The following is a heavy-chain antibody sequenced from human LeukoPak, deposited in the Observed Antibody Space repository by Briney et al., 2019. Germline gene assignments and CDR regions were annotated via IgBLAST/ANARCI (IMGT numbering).Heavy chain of an antibody. CDR2: ISAYNGNT. Sequence: ASVKVSCKASGCTFTSYGISWVRQAPGQGLEWMGWISAYNGNTNYAQKLQGRVTMTTDTSTSTAYMELRSLRSDDTAVYYCARDLPERIAVAGTSAFDIWGQGTMVTVSS. CDR3: ARDLPERIAVAGTSAFDI. V-gene: IGHV1-18*01. CDR1: GCTFTSYG. J-gene: IGHJ3*02. D-gene: IGHD6-19*01.